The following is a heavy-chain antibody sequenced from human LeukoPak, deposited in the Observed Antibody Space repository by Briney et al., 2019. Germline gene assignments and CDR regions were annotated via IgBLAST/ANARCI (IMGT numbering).Heavy chain of an antibody. D-gene: IGHD2-2*01. Sequence: PGGSLRLSCAASGFTFSSYSMNWVRQAPGKGLEWVSSISSSSSYIYYADSVKGRFTISRDSAKNSLYLRMNSLRAEDTAVYYCARGGTTVLHYFDYWGQGTLVTVSS. CDR1: GFTFSSYS. CDR3: ARGGTTVLHYFDY. CDR2: ISSSSSYI. V-gene: IGHV3-21*01. J-gene: IGHJ4*02.